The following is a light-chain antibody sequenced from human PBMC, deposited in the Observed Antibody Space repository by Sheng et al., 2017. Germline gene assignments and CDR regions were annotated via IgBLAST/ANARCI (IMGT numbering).Light chain of an antibody. CDR3: QQYGGGYT. V-gene: IGKV3-20*01. Sequence: ETVMTQSPATLSVSPGERATLSCRASQSIDSDYLAWYQQKPGQAPRLLIYGVSNRATGIPDRFSGSGSGTVFTLTISGLESEDFAVYYCQQYGGGYTFGGGTKVEIK. J-gene: IGKJ4*01. CDR2: GVS. CDR1: QSIDSDY.